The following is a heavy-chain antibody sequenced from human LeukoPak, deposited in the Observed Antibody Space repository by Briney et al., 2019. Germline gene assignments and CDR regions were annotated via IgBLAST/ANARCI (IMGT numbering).Heavy chain of an antibody. J-gene: IGHJ5*02. D-gene: IGHD1-26*01. V-gene: IGHV3-53*01. CDR2: IYSGGST. Sequence: GGSLRLSCAASGFTVSSNYMSWVRQAPGKGLEWVSVIYSGGSTYYADSVKGQFTISRDNSKNTLYLQMNSLRAEDTAVYYCARDQWDAGAGFDPWGQGTLVTVSS. CDR1: GFTVSSNY. CDR3: ARDQWDAGAGFDP.